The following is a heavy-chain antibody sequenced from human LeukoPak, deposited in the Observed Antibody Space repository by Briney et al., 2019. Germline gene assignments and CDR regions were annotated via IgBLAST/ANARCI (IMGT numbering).Heavy chain of an antibody. CDR1: GFVFNTYG. V-gene: IGHV3-48*02. CDR3: ARALRVAAAGPYQSAFDL. Sequence: PGGSLRLSCVASGFVFNTYGMNWVRQAPGKGLEWVSYITSSSSTIYYAASVKGRFTTSRDNANNSLYLQMNSLRDEDTAVYYCARALRVAAAGPYQSAFDLWGQGTVVTVSS. D-gene: IGHD6-13*01. CDR2: ITSSSSTI. J-gene: IGHJ3*01.